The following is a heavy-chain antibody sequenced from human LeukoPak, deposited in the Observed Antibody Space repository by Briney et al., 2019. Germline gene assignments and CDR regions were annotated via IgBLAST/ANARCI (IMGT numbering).Heavy chain of an antibody. V-gene: IGHV4-61*05. J-gene: IGHJ4*02. CDR2: IYYSGST. CDR3: ARGRRYYDY. Sequence: PSETLSLTCTVSGGSISSSSYYWGWIRQPPGKGLEWIGYIYYSGSTNYNPSLKSRVTISVDTSKNQFSLKLSSVTAADTAVYYCARGRRYYDYWGQGTLVTVSS. CDR1: GGSISSSSYY.